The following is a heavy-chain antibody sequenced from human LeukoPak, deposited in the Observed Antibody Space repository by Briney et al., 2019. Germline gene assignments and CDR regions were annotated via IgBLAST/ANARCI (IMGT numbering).Heavy chain of an antibody. D-gene: IGHD4-17*01. V-gene: IGHV3-30*02. Sequence: GGSLRLSCAASGFTFSSYGMHWVRQAPGKGLEWVAFIRYDGSNKYYADSVKGRFTISRDNAKNSLYLQMNSLRAEDTAVYYCARDRVTTVTTAFDIWGQGTMVTVSS. J-gene: IGHJ3*02. CDR1: GFTFSSYG. CDR2: IRYDGSNK. CDR3: ARDRVTTVTTAFDI.